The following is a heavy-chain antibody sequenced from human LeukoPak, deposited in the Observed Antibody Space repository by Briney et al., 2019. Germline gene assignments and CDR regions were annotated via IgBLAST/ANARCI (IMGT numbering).Heavy chain of an antibody. J-gene: IGHJ1*01. CDR1: GFTFSSYT. CDR2: ISPSGGIT. V-gene: IGHV3-23*01. D-gene: IGHD3-16*01. Sequence: GGSLRLSCAASGFTFSSYTMNWVRQAPGKGLEWVSGISPSGGITYYTDSVEGRFTISRDNSKNTQSLQMNSLRAEDTAVYYCAKDDDWGRYKHWGQGTLVTVSS. CDR3: AKDDDWGRYKH.